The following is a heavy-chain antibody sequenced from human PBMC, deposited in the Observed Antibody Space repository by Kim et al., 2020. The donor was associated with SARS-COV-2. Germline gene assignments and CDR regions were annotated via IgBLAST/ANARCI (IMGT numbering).Heavy chain of an antibody. V-gene: IGHV4-34*01. CDR3: ARGRYRRSWFRNWFDP. CDR1: GGSFSGYY. Sequence: SETLSLTCAVYGGSFSGYYWSWIRQPPGKGLEWIGEINHSGSTNYNPSLKSRVTISVDTSKNQFSLKLSSVTAADTAVYYCARGRYRRSWFRNWFDPWG. J-gene: IGHJ5*02. CDR2: INHSGST. D-gene: IGHD6-13*01.